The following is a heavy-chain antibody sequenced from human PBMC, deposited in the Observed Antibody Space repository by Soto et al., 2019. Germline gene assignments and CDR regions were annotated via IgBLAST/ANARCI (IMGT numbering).Heavy chain of an antibody. CDR1: GVSISSGDYY. J-gene: IGHJ5*02. V-gene: IGHV4-30-4*01. CDR2: IYYSGST. D-gene: IGHD2-2*01. Sequence: PSETLSLTCTFSGVSISSGDYYCSWIRQPPWKGLEWIGYIYYSGSTYYNPSLKSRVTISVDTSKNQFSLKLSSVTAADTAVYYSARAPHVVVTADLGSFDPWGQGTLVIVSS. CDR3: ARAPHVVVTADLGSFDP.